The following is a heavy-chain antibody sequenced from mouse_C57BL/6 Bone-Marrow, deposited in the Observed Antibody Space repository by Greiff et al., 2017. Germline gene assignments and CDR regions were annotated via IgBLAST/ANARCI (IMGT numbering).Heavy chain of an antibody. CDR3: ARGGKSQDVAY. V-gene: IGHV1-72*01. Sequence: VQLQQPGAELVKPGASVKMSCKASGYTFTSYWMHWVKQRPGRGLEWIGRIYPNSGGTKYNEKFKSKATLTVEKSCSTAYMQLSSVASEDSAVYYCARGGKSQDVAYWGQGTLVTVSA. CDR2: IYPNSGGT. D-gene: IGHD3-2*02. J-gene: IGHJ3*01. CDR1: GYTFTSYW.